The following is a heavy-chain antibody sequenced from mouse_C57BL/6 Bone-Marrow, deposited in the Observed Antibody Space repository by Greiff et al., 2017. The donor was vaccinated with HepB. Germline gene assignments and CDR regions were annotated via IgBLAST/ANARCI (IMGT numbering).Heavy chain of an antibody. D-gene: IGHD1-1*01. J-gene: IGHJ4*01. CDR1: GFTFSNYW. Sequence: EVKLVESGGGLVQPGGSMKLSCVASGFTFSNYWMNWVRQSPEKGLEWVAQIRLKSDNYATHYAESVKGRFTISRDDSKSSVYLQMNNLRAEDTGIYYCTITTVVARDYAMDYWGQGTSVTVSS. V-gene: IGHV6-3*01. CDR3: TITTVVARDYAMDY. CDR2: IRLKSDNYAT.